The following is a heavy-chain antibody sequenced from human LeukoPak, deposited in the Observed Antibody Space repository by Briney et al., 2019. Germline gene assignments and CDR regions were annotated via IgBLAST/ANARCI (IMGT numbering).Heavy chain of an antibody. J-gene: IGHJ5*02. D-gene: IGHD1-20*01. V-gene: IGHV3-33*01. CDR1: GFTFSTFG. Sequence: GRSLTLSCAASGFTFSTFGIHWVRQAPGKGLEWVAVIWSDGSYKYYADSVKGRFTISRDNSKNTLYLQMNSLRAEDTAVYYCARSISGTTNNWFDPWGQGTLVTVSP. CDR2: IWSDGSYK. CDR3: ARSISGTTNNWFDP.